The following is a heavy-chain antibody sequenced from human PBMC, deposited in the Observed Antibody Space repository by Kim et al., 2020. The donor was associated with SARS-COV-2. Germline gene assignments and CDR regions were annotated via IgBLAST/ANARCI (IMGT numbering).Heavy chain of an antibody. D-gene: IGHD4-17*01. CDR2: INPSGGST. CDR3: ARDLTTVVIPSGYYYGMDV. J-gene: IGHJ6*02. CDR1: GYTFTSYY. V-gene: IGHV1-46*01. Sequence: ASVKVSCKASGYTFTSYYMHWVRQAPGQGLEWMGRINPSGGSTSYAQKFQGTVTMTRDTSTSTVYMELSSLRSEDTAVYYCARDLTTVVIPSGYYYGMDVWGQGTTVTVSS.